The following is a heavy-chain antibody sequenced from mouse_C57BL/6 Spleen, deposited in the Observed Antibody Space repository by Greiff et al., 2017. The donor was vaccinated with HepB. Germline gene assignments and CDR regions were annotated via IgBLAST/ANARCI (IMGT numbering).Heavy chain of an antibody. CDR1: GYAFSSSW. V-gene: IGHV1-82*01. D-gene: IGHD3-3*01. J-gene: IGHJ1*03. Sequence: QVQLQQPGPELVKPGASVKISCKASGYAFSSSWMNWVKQRPGKGLEWIGRIYPGDGDTNYNGKFKGKATLTDDKSSSTAYMQLSSLPSDDSAVYFYARCAYPLGVFDVWGTGTTVTVSS. CDR2: IYPGDGDT. CDR3: ARCAYPLGVFDV.